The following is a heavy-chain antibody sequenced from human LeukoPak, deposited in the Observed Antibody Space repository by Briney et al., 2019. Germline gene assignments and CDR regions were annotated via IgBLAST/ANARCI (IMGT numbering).Heavy chain of an antibody. CDR3: ARDGGYDSSGYYFDY. J-gene: IGHJ4*02. Sequence: ASVKVSCKASGYTFTGYYMHWVRQAPGQGLEWMGIINPSGGSTSYAQKFQGRVTMTRDTSTSTVYMELSSLRSEDTAVYYCARDGGYDSSGYYFDYWGQGTLVTVSS. CDR1: GYTFTGYY. D-gene: IGHD3-22*01. CDR2: INPSGGST. V-gene: IGHV1-46*01.